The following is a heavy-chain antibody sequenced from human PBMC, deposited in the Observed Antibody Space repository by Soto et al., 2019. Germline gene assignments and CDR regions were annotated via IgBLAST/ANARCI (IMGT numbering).Heavy chain of an antibody. J-gene: IGHJ4*02. CDR3: ARGYYCSSTSCHDY. CDR2: ISAYNGNT. CDR1: VYTFTSYA. Sequence: ASVKVSCKSSVYTFTSYAISCVRQAPGQGLEWMEWISAYNGNTNYAQKLQGRVTMTTDTSTSTAYMELRSLRSDDTAVYYCARGYYCSSTSCHDYWGQGTLVTVSS. D-gene: IGHD2-2*01. V-gene: IGHV1-18*01.